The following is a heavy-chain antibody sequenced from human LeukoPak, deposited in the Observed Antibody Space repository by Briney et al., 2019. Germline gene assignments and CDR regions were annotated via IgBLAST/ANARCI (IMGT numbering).Heavy chain of an antibody. CDR2: IIPIFGTA. V-gene: IGHV1-69*06. CDR3: ARSYYYDSSGYPGLGNIDY. Sequence: SVKVSCKASGYTFSSYGMNWVRQAPGQGLEWMGGIIPIFGTANYAQKFQGRVTITADKSTSTAYMELSSLRSEDTAVYYCARSYYYDSSGYPGLGNIDYWGQGTLVTVSS. CDR1: GYTFSSYG. D-gene: IGHD3-22*01. J-gene: IGHJ4*02.